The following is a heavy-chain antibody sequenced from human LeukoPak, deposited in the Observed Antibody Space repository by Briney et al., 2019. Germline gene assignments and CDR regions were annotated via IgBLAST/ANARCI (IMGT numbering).Heavy chain of an antibody. CDR3: ARLRYTYGKNFDY. V-gene: IGHV3-7*01. D-gene: IGHD1-1*01. Sequence: GGSLRLSCAASGFTFRAYWMSWVRQAPGKGLEWMANINQDGNEKDYVDSVKGRFTISRDNARKSLYLQMNTLRAEDTAVYFCARLRYTYGKNFDYWGQGALVTVSS. CDR1: GFTFRAYW. CDR2: INQDGNEK. J-gene: IGHJ4*02.